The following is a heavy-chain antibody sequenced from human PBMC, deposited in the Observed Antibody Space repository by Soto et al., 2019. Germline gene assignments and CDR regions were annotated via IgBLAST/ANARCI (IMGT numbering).Heavy chain of an antibody. D-gene: IGHD3-10*01. CDR3: ARHYYGSGSYFPDY. CDR2: IYYSGSA. V-gene: IGHV4-39*01. J-gene: IGHJ4*02. CDR1: GASISSSSYY. Sequence: QLQLQESGPGLVKPSETLSLTCTVSGASISSSSYYWGWIRQPPGKGLEWVGYIYYSGSAYYNPSLKSRVTISVDTSKSLFSLKLSSVTAADTAVYYCARHYYGSGSYFPDYWGQGTLVIVSS.